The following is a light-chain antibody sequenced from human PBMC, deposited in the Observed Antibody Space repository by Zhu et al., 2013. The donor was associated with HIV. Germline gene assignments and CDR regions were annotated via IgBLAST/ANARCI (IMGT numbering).Light chain of an antibody. V-gene: IGKV3-20*01. CDR3: QQYGSSPWT. Sequence: EIVLTQSPVTLSLSPGERATLSCRVSQSVANSLAWYQQKPGQAPRLVIYDASRRATGIPARFSGSGSGTDFTLTISSLEPEDFTVYYCQQYGSSPWTFGQGTKVEIK. CDR1: QSVANS. J-gene: IGKJ1*01. CDR2: DAS.